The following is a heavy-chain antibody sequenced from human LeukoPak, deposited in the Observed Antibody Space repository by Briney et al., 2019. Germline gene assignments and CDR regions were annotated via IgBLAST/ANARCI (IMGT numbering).Heavy chain of an antibody. CDR2: ISGSGGST. V-gene: IGHV3-23*01. CDR3: AKRDSSGWFDP. J-gene: IGHJ5*02. Sequence: GGSLRLSCAASGFTFSNYGMHWVRQAPGKGLEWVSTISGSGGSTYYADSVKGRFTISRDNSKNTLYLQMNSLRAEDTAVYYCAKRDSSGWFDPWGQGTLVTVSS. CDR1: GFTFSNYG. D-gene: IGHD6-19*01.